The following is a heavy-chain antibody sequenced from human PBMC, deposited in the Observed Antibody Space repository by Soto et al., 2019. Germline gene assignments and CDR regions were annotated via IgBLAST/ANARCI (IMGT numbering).Heavy chain of an antibody. CDR3: ARGVRGVIIGYYYYGMEV. J-gene: IGHJ6*02. Sequence: SETLSLTCAVYGGSFSGYYWSWIRQPPGKGLEWIGEINHSGSTNYNPSLKSRVTISVDTSKNQFSLKLSSVTAADTAVYYCARGVRGVIIGYYYYGMEVWGQGTTVTVSS. V-gene: IGHV4-34*01. D-gene: IGHD3-10*01. CDR1: GGSFSGYY. CDR2: INHSGST.